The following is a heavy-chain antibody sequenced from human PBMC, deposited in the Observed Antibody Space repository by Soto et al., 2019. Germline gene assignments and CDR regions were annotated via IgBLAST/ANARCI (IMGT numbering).Heavy chain of an antibody. CDR2: INSDGSST. V-gene: IGHV3-74*01. D-gene: IGHD6-13*01. CDR3: ARARSSSWYYLSFG. J-gene: IGHJ3*01. CDR1: GFTFSSYW. Sequence: EVQLVESGGGLVQPGGSLRLSCAASGFTFSSYWMHWVCQAPGKGLVWVSRINSDGSSTSYADSVKGRFTISRDNAKNTLFLQVNTLRAEDTAVYYCARARSSSWYYLSFGWGQGTMVTVSS.